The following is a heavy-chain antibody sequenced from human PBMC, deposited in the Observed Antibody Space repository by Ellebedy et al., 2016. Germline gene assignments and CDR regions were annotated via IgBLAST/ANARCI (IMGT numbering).Heavy chain of an antibody. J-gene: IGHJ5*02. CDR2: ISSSSSTI. V-gene: IGHV3-48*01. D-gene: IGHD3-16*01. Sequence: GESLKISXATSGFSFSNYFMTWIRRAPGKGLEWVSYISSSSSTIYYADSVKGRFTISRDNAKNSLYLQMNSLRAEDTAVYYCARGVGGTSLNWFDPWGQGTLVTVSS. CDR1: GFSFSNYF. CDR3: ARGVGGTSLNWFDP.